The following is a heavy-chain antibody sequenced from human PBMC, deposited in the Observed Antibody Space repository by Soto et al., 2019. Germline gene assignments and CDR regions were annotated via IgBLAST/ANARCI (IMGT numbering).Heavy chain of an antibody. Sequence: SETLSLTCTVSGGSISGSVYYWGWIRQPPGKGLEWIGSIYYSGSTYYNPSLKSRVTISVDTSKNQFSLKLSSVTAADTAVYYCARHYGSGTGRYYYYYMDVWGKGTTVTVSS. J-gene: IGHJ6*03. CDR3: ARHYGSGTGRYYYYYMDV. CDR1: GGSISGSVYY. D-gene: IGHD3-10*01. V-gene: IGHV4-39*01. CDR2: IYYSGST.